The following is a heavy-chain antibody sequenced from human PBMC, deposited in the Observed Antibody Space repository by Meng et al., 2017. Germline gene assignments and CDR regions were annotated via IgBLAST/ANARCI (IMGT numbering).Heavy chain of an antibody. CDR1: GYTFTRYY. CDR3: ARAAGIGEMAVDY. D-gene: IGHD5-24*01. CDR2: INPSGGST. J-gene: IGHJ4*02. V-gene: IGHV1-46*01. Sequence: QVQLVQSGAEVNKPGASVQVSCKASGYTFTRYYMHWVRQAPGQGLEWMGIINPSGGSTSYAQKFQGRVTMTRDTSTSTVYMELSSLRSGDTAVYYCARAAGIGEMAVDYWGQGTLVTVSS.